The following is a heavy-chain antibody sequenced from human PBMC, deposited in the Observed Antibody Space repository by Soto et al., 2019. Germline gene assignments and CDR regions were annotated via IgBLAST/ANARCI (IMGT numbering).Heavy chain of an antibody. J-gene: IGHJ6*03. CDR3: ATGVLIWGHHYMGV. CDR1: GDSVSGNRAA. Sequence: SQTLSLSCAISGDSVSGNRAAWNWIRQSPSRVLEWLRRTYYRSKWYTEYSPTVKRRRTINPDTTKNHFSLQLNSVTPEDTAVYYCATGVLIWGHHYMGVWGQGTSGTVSS. D-gene: IGHD3-16*01. V-gene: IGHV6-1*01. CDR2: TYYRSKWYT.